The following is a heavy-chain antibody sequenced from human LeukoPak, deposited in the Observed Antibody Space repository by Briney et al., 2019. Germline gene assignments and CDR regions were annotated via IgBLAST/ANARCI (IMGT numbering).Heavy chain of an antibody. CDR3: PGHTSCFL. D-gene: IGHD2-2*01. V-gene: IGHV1-2*06. Sequence: GASVKESCKASGYTFTGYYLHWVRQAPGQGLEWMGRINPHSGGTNYVQKFQGRVTITRDTSISKAYMDLGGLTSDDGPGYYCPGHTSCFLWGQGTLGTVSS. CDR2: INPHSGGT. J-gene: IGHJ4*02. CDR1: GYTFTGYY.